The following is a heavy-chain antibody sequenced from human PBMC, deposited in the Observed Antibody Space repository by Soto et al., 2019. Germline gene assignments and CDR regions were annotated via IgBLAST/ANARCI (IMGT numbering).Heavy chain of an antibody. Sequence: QVQLVQSGAEVKKPGASVKISCEASGYSFTSQYVHWVRQAPGQGLEWMGIINPNGGSTTYAQKFQGRATMPGATSPGTVEMGRGSLKSEDTAVYYCGGKQGLRPGGGGTEPLDIWGQGTMVTVAS. CDR2: INPNGGST. V-gene: IGHV1-46*01. J-gene: IGHJ3*02. CDR1: GYSFTSQY. D-gene: IGHD5-12*01. CDR3: GGKQGLRPGGGGTEPLDI.